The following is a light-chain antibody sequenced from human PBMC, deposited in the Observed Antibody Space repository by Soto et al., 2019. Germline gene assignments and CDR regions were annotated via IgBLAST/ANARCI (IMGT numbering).Light chain of an antibody. Sequence: DIQMTQSPSTLSASVGDRVTITCRASQSIGSSLAWYQQKPGKGPKLLIYDASTLESGVPSMFSGSGFGTEFALTISSLQPDDFATFYCQQYNSYGTFGQGTKLEIK. CDR3: QQYNSYGT. CDR1: QSIGSS. V-gene: IGKV1-5*01. J-gene: IGKJ2*01. CDR2: DAS.